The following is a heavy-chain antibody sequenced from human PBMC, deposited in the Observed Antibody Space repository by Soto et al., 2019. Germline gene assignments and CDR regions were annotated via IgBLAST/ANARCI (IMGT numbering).Heavy chain of an antibody. CDR3: AKVSTGSSYSSDS. Sequence: LRLSCAASGFTFSSYAMSWVRQAPGKGLEWVSGIGGSGSSTFYADSVKGRFTISRDNSKNTLYLQMNSLRAEDTAVYHCAKVSTGSSYSSDSWGRGTMVT. CDR2: IGGSGSST. J-gene: IGHJ4*02. V-gene: IGHV3-23*01. D-gene: IGHD3-9*01. CDR1: GFTFSSYA.